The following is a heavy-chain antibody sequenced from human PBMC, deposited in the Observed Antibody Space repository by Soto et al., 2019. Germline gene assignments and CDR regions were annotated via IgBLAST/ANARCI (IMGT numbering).Heavy chain of an antibody. CDR2: ISGSSSFI. Sequence: GGSLRLSCAASGFTFSSYTMNWVRQAPGKGLEWVSFISGSSSFIYYADSVKGRFTISRDDAKKSLYLQMNSLRAEDTAVYYCARADSSGYYPGFFDYWGQGTVVTVSS. V-gene: IGHV3-21*01. CDR1: GFTFSSYT. J-gene: IGHJ4*02. D-gene: IGHD6-19*01. CDR3: ARADSSGYYPGFFDY.